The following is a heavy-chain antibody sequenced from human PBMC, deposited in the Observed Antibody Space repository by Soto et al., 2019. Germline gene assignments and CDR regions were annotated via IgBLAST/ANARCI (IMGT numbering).Heavy chain of an antibody. D-gene: IGHD5-18*01. J-gene: IGHJ4*02. CDR3: ARPGAPTDTVVYDF. CDR1: GYSFANYW. V-gene: IGHV5-51*01. CDR2: IYPGDSET. Sequence: VESLKISCKASGYSFANYWIGWVCQKPGKGLEWMGVIYPGDSETTYSPSFEGQVIISVDRSRGTAFLEWSSLKASDTAMYYCARPGAPTDTVVYDFWGQGTHVTVSS.